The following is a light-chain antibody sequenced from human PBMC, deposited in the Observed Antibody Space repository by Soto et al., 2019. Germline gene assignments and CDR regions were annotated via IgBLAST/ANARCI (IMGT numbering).Light chain of an antibody. CDR1: QSVSNNY. J-gene: IGKJ5*01. CDR2: GAS. V-gene: IGKV3-20*01. CDR3: QQSYSTPYP. Sequence: IWLTQSPGTLSLSPGERATLSCRASQSVSNNYLAWYQQKPGQAPSLRIYGASNRATGIPDRFSGSGSGTDFTLTISRLQHEDFAVYYCQQSYSTPYPFGQGTRLEI.